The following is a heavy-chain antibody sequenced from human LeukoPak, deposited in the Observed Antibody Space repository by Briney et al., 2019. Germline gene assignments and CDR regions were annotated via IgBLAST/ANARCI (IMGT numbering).Heavy chain of an antibody. CDR1: GYTISSGFY. J-gene: IGHJ3*02. CDR2: IYSSGST. D-gene: IGHD6-19*01. CDR3: ARERAVAGTFDAFDI. Sequence: SETLSLTCTVSGYTISSGFYWGWIRQPPGKGLEWIGSIYSSGSTYYNPSLKSRVTISVDKSKNQFSLKLSSVTAADTAVYYCARERAVAGTFDAFDIWGQGTMVTVSS. V-gene: IGHV4-38-2*02.